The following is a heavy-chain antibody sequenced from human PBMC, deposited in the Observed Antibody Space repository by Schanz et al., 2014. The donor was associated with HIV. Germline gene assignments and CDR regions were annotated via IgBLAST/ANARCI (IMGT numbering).Heavy chain of an antibody. V-gene: IGHV3-30*03. D-gene: IGHD2-15*01. J-gene: IGHJ4*02. CDR1: GFTFDDFG. CDR3: ARGGIWEWDQPDFDY. CDR2: ISHDGSLK. Sequence: QVQLVETGGGVVQPGRSLRLSCAASGFTFDDFGIHWVRQAPGKGLVWVAAISHDGSLKYFVDSLKGRFTISRDNSKNTLYLQMNSLRAEDTAVYYCARGGIWEWDQPDFDYWGQGTLVTVSS.